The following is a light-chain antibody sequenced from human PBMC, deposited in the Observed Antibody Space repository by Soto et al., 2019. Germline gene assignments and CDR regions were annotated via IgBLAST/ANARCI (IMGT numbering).Light chain of an antibody. CDR2: DAS. Sequence: EIVLTQSPAILSVSPGERATLSCRASHSISRSLAWYQQKPGQAPRLLISDASTRATGIPARFSGSGSGTEFTLTISSLQSEDFAVYYCQQYGSSPSITFGQGTRLEIK. V-gene: IGKV3-15*01. CDR3: QQYGSSPSIT. CDR1: HSISRS. J-gene: IGKJ5*01.